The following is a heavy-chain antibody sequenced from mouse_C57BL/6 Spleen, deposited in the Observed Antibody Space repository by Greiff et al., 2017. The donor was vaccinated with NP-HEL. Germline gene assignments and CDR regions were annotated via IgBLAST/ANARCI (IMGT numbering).Heavy chain of an antibody. J-gene: IGHJ3*01. V-gene: IGHV1-69*01. CDR3: ARRGTGTWFAY. CDR1: GYTFTSYW. D-gene: IGHD4-1*01. CDR2: IDPSDSYT. Sequence: QVQLQQPGAELVMPGASVKLSCKASGYTFTSYWMHWVKQRPGQGLEWIGEIDPSDSYTIYNQKFKGKSTLTVDKSSSTAYMQLSSLTSEDSAVYYCARRGTGTWFAYWGQGTLVTVSA.